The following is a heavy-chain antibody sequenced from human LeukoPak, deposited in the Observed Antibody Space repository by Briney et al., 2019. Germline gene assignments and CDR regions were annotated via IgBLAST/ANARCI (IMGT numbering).Heavy chain of an antibody. CDR3: AREQRFLEWLYNSDGMDV. J-gene: IGHJ6*02. D-gene: IGHD3-3*01. CDR1: GGSFSGYY. Sequence: SETLSLTCAVYGGSFSGYYWSWIRQPPGKGPEWIGEINHSGSTNYNPSLKSRVTISVDTSKNQFSLKLSSVTAADTAVYYCAREQRFLEWLYNSDGMDVWGQGTTVTVSS. CDR2: INHSGST. V-gene: IGHV4-34*01.